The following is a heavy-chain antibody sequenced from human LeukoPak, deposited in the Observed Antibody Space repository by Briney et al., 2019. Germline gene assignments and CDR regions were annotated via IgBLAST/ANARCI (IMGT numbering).Heavy chain of an antibody. D-gene: IGHD3-10*01. J-gene: IGHJ6*04. Sequence: GGPLSPSCEPPESPFSTYTMNWSGRPQGKGRGWFHSFSVSSSYIYYADSVKGRFTISRDNAKNSLYLQMNSLRAEDTAVYYCARDRVTMVRGVPYYYYGMDVWGKGTTVTVSS. CDR3: ARDRVTMVRGVPYYYYGMDV. CDR2: FSVSSSYI. V-gene: IGHV3-21*05. CDR1: ESPFSTYT.